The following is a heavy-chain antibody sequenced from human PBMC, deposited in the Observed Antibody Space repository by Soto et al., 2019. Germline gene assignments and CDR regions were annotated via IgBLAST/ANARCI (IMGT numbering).Heavy chain of an antibody. CDR3: ARGRYGDY. V-gene: IGHV1-18*01. CDR1: GYAFTTYG. Sequence: QVHLVQSGAEVKKPGASVKVSCKGSGYAFTTYGITWVRQAPGQGLEWMGWISAHNGNTNYAQKLQGRVTVTRDTSTTAAYMELRSLRSDDTAVYYCARGRYGDYWGQGALVTVSS. D-gene: IGHD1-1*01. J-gene: IGHJ4*02. CDR2: ISAHNGNT.